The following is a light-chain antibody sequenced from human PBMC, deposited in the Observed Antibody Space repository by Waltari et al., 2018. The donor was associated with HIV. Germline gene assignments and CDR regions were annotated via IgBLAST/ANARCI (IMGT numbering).Light chain of an antibody. Sequence: AIRMTQSPSIISASIGDKVSITCRASQGIRDSLAWYQKKPGEAPKLLIFAASTLQTGVPSRFSGSGYATDFTLSINCLQAEDFATYYCQHYFSLPEFTFGPGTRVEMK. CDR2: AAS. J-gene: IGKJ3*01. CDR3: QHYFSLPEFT. CDR1: QGIRDS. V-gene: IGKV1-8*01.